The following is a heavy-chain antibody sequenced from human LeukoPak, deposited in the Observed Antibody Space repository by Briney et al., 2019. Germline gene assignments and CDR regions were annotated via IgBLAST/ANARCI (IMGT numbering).Heavy chain of an antibody. J-gene: IGHJ3*02. CDR2: ISDSGDIT. D-gene: IGHD1-26*01. V-gene: IGHV3-23*01. CDR1: GFTFSSYA. Sequence: GGSLRLSCAASGFTFSSYAMSWVRQAPGKGLEWVTGISDSGDITYYANSVKGRFTISRDNSKNTLYVQMNSLRVEDTAVYFCAKDRRGGSYYAATLDIWGPGTMVTVSS. CDR3: AKDRRGGSYYAATLDI.